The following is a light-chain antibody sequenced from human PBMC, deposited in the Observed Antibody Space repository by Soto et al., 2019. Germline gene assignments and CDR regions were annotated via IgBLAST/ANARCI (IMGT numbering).Light chain of an antibody. Sequence: EIVMTQSPATLSVSPGERATLSCRASQSVNSNLAWYQQQPGQPPRLLVSGTSNRATGTPDRFSGSGSGTDFTLTISRLEPEDFAVYYCQQYGSSNTFGQGTKVDI. CDR1: QSVNSN. CDR2: GTS. V-gene: IGKV3-20*01. CDR3: QQYGSSNT. J-gene: IGKJ2*01.